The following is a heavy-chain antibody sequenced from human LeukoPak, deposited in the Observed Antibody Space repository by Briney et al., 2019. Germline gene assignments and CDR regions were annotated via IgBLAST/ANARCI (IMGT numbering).Heavy chain of an antibody. D-gene: IGHD6-13*01. CDR3: ARQSIAAAGLFDY. Sequence: PWESLKISGKGSGYSFTSYWIGWVRQMPGKGLEWMGIIYPGDSDTRYSPSFQGQVTISADKSISTAYLQWSSLKASDTAMYYCARQSIAAAGLFDYWGQGTLVTVSS. CDR1: GYSFTSYW. CDR2: IYPGDSDT. J-gene: IGHJ4*02. V-gene: IGHV5-51*01.